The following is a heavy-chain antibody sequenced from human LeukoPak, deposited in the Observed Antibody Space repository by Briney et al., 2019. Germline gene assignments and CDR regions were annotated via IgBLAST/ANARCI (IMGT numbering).Heavy chain of an antibody. CDR3: ARRIYSSFGY. D-gene: IGHD6-6*01. J-gene: IGHJ4*02. CDR1: GGSFSGYY. Sequence: SETLSLTCAVYGGSFSGYYWSWIRQPPGKGLEWIGEINHSGSTNYNPSLKSRVTISVDTSKNQFSLKLSSVTAADTAVYYCARRIYSSFGYWGQGTLVTVSS. CDR2: INHSGST. V-gene: IGHV4-34*01.